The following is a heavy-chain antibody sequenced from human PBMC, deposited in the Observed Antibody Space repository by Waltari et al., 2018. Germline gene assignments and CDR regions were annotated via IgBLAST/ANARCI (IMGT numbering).Heavy chain of an antibody. J-gene: IGHJ4*02. CDR1: GGSFDSYY. Sequence: QVQLQESGPGLVKPSETLALTCTVSGGSFDSYYWSWIRQPAGKGLEWVGRVFTSGSTNYNPSLESRLTMSVDTSRNQFSLKLSSVTAADTAVYFCARGRSTWGYYLDNWGQGILVTFSS. CDR3: ARGRSTWGYYLDN. V-gene: IGHV4-4*07. D-gene: IGHD3-16*01. CDR2: VFTSGST.